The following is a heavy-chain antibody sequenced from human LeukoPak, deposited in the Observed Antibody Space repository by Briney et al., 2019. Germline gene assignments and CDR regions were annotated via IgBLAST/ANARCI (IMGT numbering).Heavy chain of an antibody. CDR1: GSTFTGYY. J-gene: IGHJ3*02. Sequence: ASVTVSCKASGSTFTGYYMHWVRQAPGPGLEWMGWINPNSGDTNYAQKFQARVTMTMDTSISTAYIELRRLRSAGTAVYYCARDWGGYSYGHLGAFDIGGQGTRVTVSS. D-gene: IGHD5-18*01. CDR2: INPNSGDT. V-gene: IGHV1-2*02. CDR3: ARDWGGYSYGHLGAFDI.